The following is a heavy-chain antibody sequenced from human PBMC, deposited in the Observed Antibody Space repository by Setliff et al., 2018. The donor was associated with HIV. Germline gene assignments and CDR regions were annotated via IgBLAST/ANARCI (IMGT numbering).Heavy chain of an antibody. D-gene: IGHD3-22*01. Sequence: SLTCAVSGGSISSSNWWSWVRQPPGKGLEWIGEIYHGGSTNYNPSLKSRVTISVDKSKNQFSLKLASVTAADTAVYYCASGEPYYYDSTGYSGNYFDYWGQGTLVTV. CDR2: IYHGGST. V-gene: IGHV4-4*02. CDR1: GGSISSSNW. J-gene: IGHJ4*02. CDR3: ASGEPYYYDSTGYSGNYFDY.